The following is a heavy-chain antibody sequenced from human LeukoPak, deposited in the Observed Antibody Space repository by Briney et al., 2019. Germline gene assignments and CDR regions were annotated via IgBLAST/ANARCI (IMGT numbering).Heavy chain of an antibody. CDR1: GGTFSSYA. CDR3: ASSFGSYSFYYYYMDV. D-gene: IGHD1-26*01. V-gene: IGHV1-69*13. J-gene: IGHJ6*03. Sequence: GASVKVSCKASGGTFSSYAISWVRQAPGQGLEWMGGIIPIFGTANYAQKFQGRVTITADESTSTAYMELSSLRSEDTAVYYCASSFGSYSFYYYYMDVWGKGTTVTVSS. CDR2: IIPIFGTA.